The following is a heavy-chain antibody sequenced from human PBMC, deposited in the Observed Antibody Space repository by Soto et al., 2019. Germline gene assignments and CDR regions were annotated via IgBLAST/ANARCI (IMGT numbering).Heavy chain of an antibody. V-gene: IGHV4-31*03. CDR2: IYYSGRT. CDR1: GGSSSRGGYY. Sequence: SETLSLTCTVSGGSSSRGGYYWTWIRQHPGKGLEWIGCIYYSGRTYYNPSLKSRLTISVDTSNRQFSLKLRTVTAADTAIYYCARTKDYSSSLDYWGQGALVTVSS. J-gene: IGHJ4*02. D-gene: IGHD6-6*01. CDR3: ARTKDYSSSLDY.